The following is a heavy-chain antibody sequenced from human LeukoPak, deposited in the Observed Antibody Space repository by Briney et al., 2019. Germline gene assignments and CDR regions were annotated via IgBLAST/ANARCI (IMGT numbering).Heavy chain of an antibody. CDR2: INQDGRES. V-gene: IGHV3-7*03. D-gene: IGHD5-24*01. CDR1: VFSFSSHW. J-gene: IGHJ4*02. Sequence: HPGGSLRLSCAASVFSFSSHWMSWVRQAPGKGLEWVANINQDGRESQYVDSVKGRFTISRDNAKNSLYLQMNSLRAEDTAVYYCVRDGVRDGLYFDYWGQGTLVTVSS. CDR3: VRDGVRDGLYFDY.